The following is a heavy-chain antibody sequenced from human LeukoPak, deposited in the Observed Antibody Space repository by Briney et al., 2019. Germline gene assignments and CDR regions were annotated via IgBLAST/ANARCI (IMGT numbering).Heavy chain of an antibody. V-gene: IGHV4-59*08. CDR2: IFYTGNT. CDR1: GGSISPYY. J-gene: IGHJ3*02. Sequence: SETLSLTCTVSGGSISPYYWSWIRQPPGKGLEWIGYIFYTGNTNYIPSLKSRVTISVDTSNNQFSLRLSSVTAADTAVYYCARRPSNLVAFDIWGQGTVVTVSS. CDR3: ARRPSNLVAFDI. D-gene: IGHD4/OR15-4a*01.